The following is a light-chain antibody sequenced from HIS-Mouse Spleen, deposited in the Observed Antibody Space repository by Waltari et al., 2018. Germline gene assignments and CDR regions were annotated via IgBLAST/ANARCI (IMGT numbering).Light chain of an antibody. CDR1: ALPKKY. CDR2: EDS. V-gene: IGLV3-10*01. J-gene: IGLJ2*01. Sequence: SYELTQPPSVSVSPGQTARITCSGDALPKKYAYWYRQKSGQAPVLVIYEDSKRPSGIPERFSGSSSETMATLTIGGAQVEDEADYCCYSTDSSGNHRVFGGGTKLTVL. CDR3: YSTDSSGNHRV.